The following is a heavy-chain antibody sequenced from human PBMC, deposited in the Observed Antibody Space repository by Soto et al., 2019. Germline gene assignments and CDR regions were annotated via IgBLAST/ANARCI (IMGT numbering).Heavy chain of an antibody. V-gene: IGHV1-8*01. CDR3: ARALYSYGYYYYGMDV. J-gene: IGHJ6*02. Sequence: ASVKVSCKASGYTFTSYDINWVRQATGQGLEWMGWMNPNSGNTGYAQKFQGRVTMTRNTSISTAYMELSSLRSEDTAVYYCARALYSYGYYYYGMDVWGQGTTVNVSS. D-gene: IGHD5-18*01. CDR2: MNPNSGNT. CDR1: GYTFTSYD.